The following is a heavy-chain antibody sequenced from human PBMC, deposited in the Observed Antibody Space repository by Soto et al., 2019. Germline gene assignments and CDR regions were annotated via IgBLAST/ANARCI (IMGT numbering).Heavy chain of an antibody. D-gene: IGHD2-2*03. CDR1: GFTFSRYG. CDR3: ARDGYCVSTTCYFLPDV. Sequence: EVQVVESGGGLVQPGGSLRLSCAASGFTFSRYGMNWVRQAPGKGLEWVAYISSSSSTIYYADSVKGRFTSSRDNAKNSLYLQMDSLRDEDTAVYYCARDGYCVSTTCYFLPDVWGQGTTVIVSS. CDR2: ISSSSSTI. J-gene: IGHJ6*02. V-gene: IGHV3-48*02.